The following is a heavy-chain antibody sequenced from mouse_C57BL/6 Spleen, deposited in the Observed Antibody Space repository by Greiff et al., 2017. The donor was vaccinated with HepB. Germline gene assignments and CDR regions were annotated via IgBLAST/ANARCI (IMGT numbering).Heavy chain of an antibody. CDR1: GYTFTDYY. CDR3: ARKDYGSSYGYFDV. J-gene: IGHJ1*03. CDR2: IYPGSGNT. V-gene: IGHV1-76*01. Sequence: VQLQQSGAELVRPGASVKLSCKASGYTFTDYYINWVKQRPGQGLEWIARIYPGSGNTYYNEKFKGKVTLTAEKSSSTAYMQLSSLTSEDSAVYFCARKDYGSSYGYFDVWGTGTTVTVSS. D-gene: IGHD1-1*01.